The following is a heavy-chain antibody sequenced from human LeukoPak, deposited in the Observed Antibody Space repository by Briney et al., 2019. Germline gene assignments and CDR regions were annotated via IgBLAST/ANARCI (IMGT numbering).Heavy chain of an antibody. CDR3: ARDFGTIVVVTAIVD. CDR2: IKPDGSEK. Sequence: GGSLRLSCAASGFTFSSYWMSWVRQAPGKGLEWVANIKPDGSEKYYVDSVKGRFTISRDNAKNSLYLQMNSLRAEDTAVYYCARDFGTIVVVTAIVDWGQGTLVTVSS. J-gene: IGHJ4*02. V-gene: IGHV3-7*01. D-gene: IGHD2-21*02. CDR1: GFTFSSYW.